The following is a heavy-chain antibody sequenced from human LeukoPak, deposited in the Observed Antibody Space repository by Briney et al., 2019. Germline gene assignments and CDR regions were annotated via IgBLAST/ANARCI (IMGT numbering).Heavy chain of an antibody. CDR3: VAVAQ. J-gene: IGHJ4*02. Sequence: ASVKVSCKVSGYTLTELSMHWVRQAPGKGLEWMGGFDPEDGETVYAQKFQGRVTMTRNTSISTAYMDLSSLRSDDTAVYYCVAVAQWGQGTLVTVSS. D-gene: IGHD6-19*01. CDR1: GYTLTELS. CDR2: FDPEDGET. V-gene: IGHV1-24*01.